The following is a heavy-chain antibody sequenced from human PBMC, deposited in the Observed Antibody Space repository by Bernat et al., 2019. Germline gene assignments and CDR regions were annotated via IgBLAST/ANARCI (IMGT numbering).Heavy chain of an antibody. CDR2: ISYDGSNK. CDR1: GFTFSSYA. Sequence: QVQLVESGGGVVQPGRSLRLSCAASGFTFSSYAMHWVRQAPGKGLEWVAVISYDGSNKYYADSVKGRFTISRDNSKNTLYLQMNNLKTEDTAVYYCTTGYSSDWYSWGQGTLVTVSS. V-gene: IGHV3-30-3*01. D-gene: IGHD6-19*01. CDR3: TTGYSSDWYS. J-gene: IGHJ4*02.